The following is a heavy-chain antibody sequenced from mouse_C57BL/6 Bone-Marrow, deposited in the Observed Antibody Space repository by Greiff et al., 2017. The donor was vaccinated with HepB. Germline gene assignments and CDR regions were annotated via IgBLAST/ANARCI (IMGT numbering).Heavy chain of an antibody. J-gene: IGHJ2*01. CDR3: AGYGLDY. CDR1: GYTFTSYW. Sequence: LVESGAELVRPGTSVKLSCKASGYTFTSYWMHWVKQRPGQGLEWIGVIDPSDSYTNYNQKFKGKATLTVDTSSSTAYMQLSSQTSEDSAVYYCAGYGLDYWGQGTTLTVSS. CDR2: IDPSDSYT. V-gene: IGHV1-59*01. D-gene: IGHD1-1*02.